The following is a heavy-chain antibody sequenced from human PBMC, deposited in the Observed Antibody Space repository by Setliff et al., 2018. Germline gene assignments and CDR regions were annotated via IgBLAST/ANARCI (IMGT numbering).Heavy chain of an antibody. CDR1: GGSISSSSYY. V-gene: IGHV4-39*07. J-gene: IGHJ4*02. CDR2: TYDSGST. CDR3: AREKGDPNYNFWSGYTRDYFDY. Sequence: SETLSLTCTVSGGSISSSSYYWGWVRQTPGKGLEWIGSTYDSGSTYYNPSLNSRVTISEDTSKNQFSLKLSSVTAADTAVYYWAREKGDPNYNFWSGYTRDYFDYWGQGTLVTVSS. D-gene: IGHD3-3*01.